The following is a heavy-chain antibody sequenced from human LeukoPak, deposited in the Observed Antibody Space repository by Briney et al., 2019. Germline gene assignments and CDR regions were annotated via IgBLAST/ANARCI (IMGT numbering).Heavy chain of an antibody. V-gene: IGHV4-31*03. CDR1: GGSISSGGFY. Sequence: PSQTLSLTCTVSGGSISSGGFYWSWIRQHSGKGLEWIGHIYFSGSTNYNPSLNSRVTISVDTSKNQFSLELTSVTAADTAVYYCANSRGVPAAELDYWGQGTLVTVSS. J-gene: IGHJ4*02. CDR2: IYFSGST. CDR3: ANSRGVPAAELDY. D-gene: IGHD2-2*01.